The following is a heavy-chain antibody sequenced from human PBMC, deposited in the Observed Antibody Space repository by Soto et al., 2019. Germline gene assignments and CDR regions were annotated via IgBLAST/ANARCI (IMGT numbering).Heavy chain of an antibody. Sequence: ASVKVSCEASGYTLTSYYMHWVRQAPGQGLEWMGIINPSGGSTSYAQKFQGRVTMTRDTSTSTVYMELSSLRSEDTAVYYCARDVRSYCLNWFDPAGQRTLVTVTS. J-gene: IGHJ5*02. D-gene: IGHD5-18*01. V-gene: IGHV1-46*01. CDR1: GYTLTSYY. CDR2: INPSGGST. CDR3: ARDVRSYCLNWFDP.